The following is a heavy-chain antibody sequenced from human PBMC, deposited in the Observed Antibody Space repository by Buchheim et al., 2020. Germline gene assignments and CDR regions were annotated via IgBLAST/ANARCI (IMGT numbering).Heavy chain of an antibody. CDR1: GYTFTTYP. D-gene: IGHD1-26*01. J-gene: IGHJ4*02. Sequence: QVHLVQSGSEVREPGASVKVSCKASGYTFTTYPMNWVRQAPGQGLEWMGYINTNTENPTYAQGFTGRFVFSLDTSVSTAYLQITNLEAEDTAVYYCASLVGASRGPFDYWCQGTL. CDR2: INTNTENP. CDR3: ASLVGASRGPFDY. V-gene: IGHV7-4-1*02.